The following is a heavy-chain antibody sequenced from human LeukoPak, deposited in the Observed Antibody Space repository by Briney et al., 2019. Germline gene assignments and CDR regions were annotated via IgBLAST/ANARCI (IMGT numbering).Heavy chain of an antibody. CDR1: GXTFSTYW. Sequence: GGSLRLSCTASGXTFSTYWMSWVRQTPEKGLEWVANIKEDGSEEVYVDSVKGRFTISRDNAKSSLYLQMNSLRTEDTAVYYCARDPYSRSWSYGMDVWGQGTTVTVSS. D-gene: IGHD6-13*01. CDR3: ARDPYSRSWSYGMDV. V-gene: IGHV3-7*05. J-gene: IGHJ6*02. CDR2: IKEDGSEE.